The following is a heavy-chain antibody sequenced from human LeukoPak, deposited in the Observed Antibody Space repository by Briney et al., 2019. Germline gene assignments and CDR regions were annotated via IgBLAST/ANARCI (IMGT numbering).Heavy chain of an antibody. CDR3: ARGLYYDFWSGPVRAFDI. Sequence: ASVKVSCKASGYTFTSYDFNWVRQATGQGLEWMGWMNPNSGNTGYAQKFQGRVTITRNTSISTAYMELSSLRSEDTAVYYCARGLYYDFWSGPVRAFDIWGQGTMVTVSS. CDR1: GYTFTSYD. V-gene: IGHV1-8*03. CDR2: MNPNSGNT. J-gene: IGHJ3*02. D-gene: IGHD3-3*01.